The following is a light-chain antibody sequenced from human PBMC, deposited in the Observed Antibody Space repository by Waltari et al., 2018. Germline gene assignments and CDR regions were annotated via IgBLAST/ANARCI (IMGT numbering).Light chain of an antibody. CDR2: DVG. J-gene: IGLJ3*02. CDR1: SSDVGRYNY. V-gene: IGLV2-14*03. Sequence: QSALTQPASVSGSPGQSITISCTGTSSDVGRYNYVSWYQQHPGKAPKLMIYDVGNRPSGVSNRFSGSKSGNTASLTISGLQAEDEGDYYCSSSSSSSTLVFGGGTKLTVL. CDR3: SSSSSSSTLV.